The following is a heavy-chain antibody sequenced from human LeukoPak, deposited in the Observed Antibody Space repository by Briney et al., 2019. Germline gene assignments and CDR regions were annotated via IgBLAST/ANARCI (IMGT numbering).Heavy chain of an antibody. CDR3: AKDAGLLWFGESHSPLHYYYYYMDV. V-gene: IGHV3-30*02. D-gene: IGHD3-10*01. CDR2: IRYDGSNK. Sequence: GGSLTLSCAASGFTFSSYGMHWLRQAPGKGLEWVAFIRYDGSNKYYADSVKGRFTISGDNSKNTLYLQMNSLRAEDTAVYYCAKDAGLLWFGESHSPLHYYYYYMDVWGKGTTVTISS. CDR1: GFTFSSYG. J-gene: IGHJ6*03.